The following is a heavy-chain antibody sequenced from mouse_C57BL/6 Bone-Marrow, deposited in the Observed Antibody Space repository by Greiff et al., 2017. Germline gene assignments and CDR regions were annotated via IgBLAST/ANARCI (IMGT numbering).Heavy chain of an antibody. D-gene: IGHD1-1*01. CDR3: ARALYGSSYGGWFAY. J-gene: IGHJ3*01. Sequence: EVMLVESGGGLVKPGGSLKLSCAASGFTFSDYGMHWVRQAPEKGLEWVAYISSGSSTIYYADTVKGRFTISRDNAKNTLFLQMTSLKSEDTAMYYCARALYGSSYGGWFAYWGQGTLVTVSA. V-gene: IGHV5-17*03. CDR2: ISSGSSTI. CDR1: GFTFSDYG.